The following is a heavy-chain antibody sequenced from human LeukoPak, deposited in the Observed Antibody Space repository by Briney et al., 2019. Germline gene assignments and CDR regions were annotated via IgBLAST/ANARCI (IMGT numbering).Heavy chain of an antibody. J-gene: IGHJ4*02. D-gene: IGHD3-10*01. Sequence: GALRLSCAASGFTFSSYEMNWVRQAPGKGLEWVSYISSSGSTIYYADSVRGRFTISRDNTKNSLFLQMNSLKDEDTAVYYCARDGSGSDFSLDYWGPGTLVTVSS. CDR2: ISSSGSTI. CDR3: ARDGSGSDFSLDY. V-gene: IGHV3-48*03. CDR1: GFTFSSYE.